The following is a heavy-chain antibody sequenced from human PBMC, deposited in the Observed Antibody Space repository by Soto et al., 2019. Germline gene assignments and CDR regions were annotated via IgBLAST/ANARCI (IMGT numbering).Heavy chain of an antibody. V-gene: IGHV3-21*01. CDR1: GFTFSTYS. D-gene: IGHD3-3*01. Sequence: EVQLVESGGGLVKPGGSLRLSCAASGFTFSTYSMNWVRQAPGKGLEWVSSIMSSSNYIYYADSVKGRFTIARDNAKNSLYLHMNSLRAEDTAVYYCAINFNYYYYMDVWGKGTTVTVSS. CDR3: AINFNYYYYMDV. J-gene: IGHJ6*03. CDR2: IMSSSNYI.